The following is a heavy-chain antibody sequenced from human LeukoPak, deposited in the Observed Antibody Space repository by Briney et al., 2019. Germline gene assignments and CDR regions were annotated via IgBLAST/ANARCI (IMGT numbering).Heavy chain of an antibody. CDR1: GFTFSDYA. J-gene: IGHJ4*02. Sequence: GGSLRLSCAASGFTFSDYAMSWVRQAPGKGLEWVSAISTSGSITYYADSVKGRFTNSRDNLKNTLYVQMNSLRAEDTAVYYCTKITGGNYWGQGTQVTVSS. V-gene: IGHV3-23*01. CDR2: ISTSGSIT. CDR3: TKITGGNY. D-gene: IGHD1-26*01.